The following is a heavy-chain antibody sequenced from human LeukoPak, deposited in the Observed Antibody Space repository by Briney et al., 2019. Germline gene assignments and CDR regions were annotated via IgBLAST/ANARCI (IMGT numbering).Heavy chain of an antibody. V-gene: IGHV4-34*01. D-gene: IGHD6-13*01. Sequence: PSETLSLTCAVYGGSFSGYYWSWIRQPPGKGLEWIGEINHSGSTNYNPSLKSRVTISVGTSKNQFSLKLSSVTAADTAVYYCARHHTEHSSSWYAFDYWGQGTLVTVSS. J-gene: IGHJ4*02. CDR1: GGSFSGYY. CDR2: INHSGST. CDR3: ARHHTEHSSSWYAFDY.